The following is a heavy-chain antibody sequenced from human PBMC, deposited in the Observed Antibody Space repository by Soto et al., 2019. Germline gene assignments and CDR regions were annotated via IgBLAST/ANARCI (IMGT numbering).Heavy chain of an antibody. CDR3: ASSLSVAAVVSFKF. J-gene: IGHJ4*02. CDR2: ISPLFSTT. D-gene: IGHD6-13*01. Sequence: QVQLVQSGAEVKEPGSSVKVSCKATGDLFNNYAFNWVRQAPGQGLEWMGRISPLFSTTNYTQTFQGRVTMGADELTTVVYLEVSTLEAADTAMYYCASSLSVAAVVSFKFWGEGALVSVSP. CDR1: GDLFNNYA. V-gene: IGHV1-69*01.